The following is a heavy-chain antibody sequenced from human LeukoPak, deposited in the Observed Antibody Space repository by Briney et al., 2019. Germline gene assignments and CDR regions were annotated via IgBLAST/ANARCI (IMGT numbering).Heavy chain of an antibody. CDR1: GFTFSSYA. CDR3: VKEETYSRGRTYFDY. Sequence: PGRSLRLSCAASGFTFSSYAMSWVRQAPGKGLEWVSAISGTGRSTYFADSVKGRFTISRDNSKNTLYLQMNSLRAEDTAVYYCVKEETYSRGRTYFDYWGQGTLVTVSS. J-gene: IGHJ4*02. CDR2: ISGTGRST. V-gene: IGHV3-23*01. D-gene: IGHD6-19*01.